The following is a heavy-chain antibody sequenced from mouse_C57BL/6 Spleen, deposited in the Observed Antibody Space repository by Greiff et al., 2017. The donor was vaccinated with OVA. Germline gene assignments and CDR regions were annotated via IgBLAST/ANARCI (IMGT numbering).Heavy chain of an antibody. CDR2: ISSGSSTI. V-gene: IGHV5-17*01. D-gene: IGHD2-4*01. J-gene: IGHJ4*01. CDR1: GFTFSDYG. CDR3: ARWGGYDYGYAMDY. Sequence: EVMLVESGGGLVKPGGSLKLSCAASGFTFSDYGKHWVRQAPEKGLEWVAYISSGSSTIYYADTVKGRFTISRDNAKNTLFLQMTSLRSEDTAMYYCARWGGYDYGYAMDYWGQGTSVTVSS.